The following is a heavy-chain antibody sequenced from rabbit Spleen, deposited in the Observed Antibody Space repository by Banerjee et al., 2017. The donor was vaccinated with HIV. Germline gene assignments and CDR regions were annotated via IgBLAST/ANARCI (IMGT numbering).Heavy chain of an antibody. D-gene: IGHD3-1*01. V-gene: IGHV1S40*01. CDR2: IDPVFGST. CDR3: VRDTWHFKL. J-gene: IGHJ4*01. CDR1: GLSLSNSAY. Sequence: QSLEESGGDLVKPGASLTLTCTASGLSLSNSAYMCWVRQAPGKGLEWIGYIDPVFGSTYYASWVNGRFTISSHNAQNTLYLQLNSLTVADTATYFCVRDTWHFKLWGPGTLVTVS.